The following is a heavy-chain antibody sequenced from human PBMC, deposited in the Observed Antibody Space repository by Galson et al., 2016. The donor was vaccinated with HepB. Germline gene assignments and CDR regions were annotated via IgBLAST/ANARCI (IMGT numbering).Heavy chain of an antibody. Sequence: SLRLSCAASGFTFSDYYMSWVRQAPGKGLEWLSIISGSGTSIYYADSVKGRFTVSRDNTKNLVYLQTNSLRAEDTAVYYCARDRTPDRYYGLSVWGHGTTVTVSS. J-gene: IGHJ6*02. CDR1: GFTFSDYY. V-gene: IGHV3-11*01. D-gene: IGHD1-14*01. CDR3: ARDRTPDRYYGLSV. CDR2: ISGSGTSI.